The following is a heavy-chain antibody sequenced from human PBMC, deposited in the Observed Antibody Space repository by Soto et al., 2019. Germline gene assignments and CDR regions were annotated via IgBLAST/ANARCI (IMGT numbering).Heavy chain of an antibody. V-gene: IGHV1-69*09. J-gene: IGHJ4*02. CDR3: ARMKLARLDH. Sequence: QAVLLQSGTEVKRPGSSVKVSCKASGVPFNSYGFAWVRQAPGRGLEWVGRINPASQLRNYEQSLQGSVTITAYSSTTTAFMELSGLTSEDTAVYYCARMKLARLDHWGQGTLVTVSS. CDR2: INPASQLR. CDR1: GVPFNSYG.